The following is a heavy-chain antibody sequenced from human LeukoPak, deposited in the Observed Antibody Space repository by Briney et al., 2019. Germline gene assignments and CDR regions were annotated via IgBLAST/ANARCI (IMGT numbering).Heavy chain of an antibody. CDR2: INWNGGRT. D-gene: IGHD5-18*01. Sequence: PGGSLRLSCAASGFTFDDYGVSWVRQSPGEGLEWVTGINWNGGRTGYADSVKGRFTISRDNAETSLYLKVNSLRAEDTSLHYCARELELPYHSPVDTATSGACDIWDQGTMDTVSS. V-gene: IGHV3-20*04. J-gene: IGHJ3*02. CDR3: ARELELPYHSPVDTATSGACDI. CDR1: GFTFDDYG.